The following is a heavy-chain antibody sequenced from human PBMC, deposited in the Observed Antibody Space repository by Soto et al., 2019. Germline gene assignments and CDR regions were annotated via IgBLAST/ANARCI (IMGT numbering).Heavy chain of an antibody. CDR3: ARVKLDTAMVINWFDP. CDR2: INPNSGGT. J-gene: IGHJ5*02. Sequence: ASVKVSCKASGYTFTGYYMHWVRQAPGQGLEWMGWINPNSGGTNYAQKFQGRVTMTRDTSISTAYMELSRLRSDDTAVYYCARVKLDTAMVINWFDPWGQGTRVTVSS. V-gene: IGHV1-2*02. D-gene: IGHD5-18*01. CDR1: GYTFTGYY.